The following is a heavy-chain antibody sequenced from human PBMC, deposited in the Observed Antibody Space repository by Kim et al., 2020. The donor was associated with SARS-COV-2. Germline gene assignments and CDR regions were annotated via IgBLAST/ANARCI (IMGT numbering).Heavy chain of an antibody. D-gene: IGHD3-10*01. V-gene: IGHV3-30*18. CDR3: AKDGSNYYGSGSYYGDGVD. CDR1: GFTFSSYG. CDR2: ISYDGSNK. Sequence: GGSLRLSCAASGFTFSSYGMHWVRQAPGKGLEWVAVISYDGSNKYYADSVKGRFTISRDNSKNTLYLQMNSLRAEDTAVYYCAKDGSNYYGSGSYYGDGVDWGQGTLVTVSS. J-gene: IGHJ4*02.